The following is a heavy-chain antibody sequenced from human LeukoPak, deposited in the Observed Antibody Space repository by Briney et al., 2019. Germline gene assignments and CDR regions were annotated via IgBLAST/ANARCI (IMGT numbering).Heavy chain of an antibody. J-gene: IGHJ3*02. Sequence: GESLKISCKGSGYTYTSYWIGWVRQMPGKGLEWMGIIYPGDSDTRYSPSFQGQVTISADKSISTAYLQWSSLKASDTAMYYCATARPHRGFDIWGQGTMVTVSS. CDR1: GYTYTSYW. CDR2: IYPGDSDT. CDR3: ATARPHRGFDI. V-gene: IGHV5-51*01.